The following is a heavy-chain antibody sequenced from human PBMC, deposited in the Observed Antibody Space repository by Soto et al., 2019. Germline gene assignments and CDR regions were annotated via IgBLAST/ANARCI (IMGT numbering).Heavy chain of an antibody. V-gene: IGHV5-10-1*01. CDR1: GYSFAGYW. CDR3: ARQIYDSDTGPNFQYYFDS. CDR2: IDPSDSQT. J-gene: IGHJ4*02. Sequence: GESLKISCKGSGYSFAGYWITWVRQKPGKGLEWMGRIDPSDSQTYYSPSFRGHVTISVTKSITIVFLQWSSLRASDTAMYYCARQIYDSDTGPNFQYYFDSWGQGTPVTVSS. D-gene: IGHD3-22*01.